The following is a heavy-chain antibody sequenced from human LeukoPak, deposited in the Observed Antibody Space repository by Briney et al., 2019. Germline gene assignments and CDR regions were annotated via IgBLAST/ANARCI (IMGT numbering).Heavy chain of an antibody. Sequence: PSETLSLTCTVSGGSISSGAYYWSWIRQPPGKGLEWIGYIYHNGSTYYSPSLKSRVTISVDRSKNQFSLKLTSVTAADTAVYYCAREHCSSASCYPDYWGQGTLVTVSS. V-gene: IGHV4-30-2*01. J-gene: IGHJ4*02. D-gene: IGHD2-2*01. CDR2: IYHNGST. CDR3: AREHCSSASCYPDY. CDR1: GGSISSGAYY.